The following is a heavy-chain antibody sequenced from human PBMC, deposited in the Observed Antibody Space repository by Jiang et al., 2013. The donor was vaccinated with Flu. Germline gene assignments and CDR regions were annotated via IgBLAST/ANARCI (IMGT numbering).Heavy chain of an antibody. CDR3: AREGSGWYY. J-gene: IGHJ4*02. Sequence: TNTGNPTYAQGFTGRFVFSLDTSVSTAYLQISSLKAEDTAVYYCAREGSGWYYWGQGTLVTVSS. D-gene: IGHD6-19*01. CDR2: TNTGNP. V-gene: IGHV7-4-1*02.